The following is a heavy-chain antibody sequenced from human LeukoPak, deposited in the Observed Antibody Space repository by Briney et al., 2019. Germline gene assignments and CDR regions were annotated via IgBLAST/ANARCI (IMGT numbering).Heavy chain of an antibody. J-gene: IGHJ6*02. V-gene: IGHV4-59*01. Sequence: PSETLSLTCADSGASLSPYSWSWMRQSPRKRLEWVGDIFYSGTVNSNPSLQSRVTMSVDTSKNLFSLSLTSVTAADTAVYYCARGLRGDHGLDVWGQGTTVTVSS. CDR1: GASLSPYS. CDR3: ARGLRGDHGLDV. CDR2: IFYSGTV. D-gene: IGHD3-16*01.